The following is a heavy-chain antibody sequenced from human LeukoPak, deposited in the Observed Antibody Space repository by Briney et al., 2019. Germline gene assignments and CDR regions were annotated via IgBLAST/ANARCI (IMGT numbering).Heavy chain of an antibody. CDR2: INPNSGGT. D-gene: IGHD3-22*01. V-gene: IGHV1-2*06. CDR3: ARDRHYYDSSGHFDY. Sequence: ASVKVSCKASGYTFTGYCMHWVRQAPGQGLEWMGRINPNSGGTNYAQKFQGRVTMTRDTSISTAYMELSRLRSDDTAVYYCARDRHYYDSSGHFDYWGQGTLVTVSS. J-gene: IGHJ4*02. CDR1: GYTFTGYC.